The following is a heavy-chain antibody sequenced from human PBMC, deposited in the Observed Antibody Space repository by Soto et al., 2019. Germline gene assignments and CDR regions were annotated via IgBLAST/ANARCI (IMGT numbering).Heavy chain of an antibody. D-gene: IGHD2-21*02. CDR3: AKEYCGADCALDF. CDR1: GCSFSSYA. J-gene: IGHJ4*02. V-gene: IGHV3-23*01. CDR2: IIDGGGST. Sequence: PXGSLWLSCAAAGCSFSSYALSWVRQAPGKGLEWVSSIIDGGGSTNYADSVRGRFTIARDRSKNTLYLHMISLRAEDTAVYYCAKEYCGADCALDFWRQGNLVTVSS.